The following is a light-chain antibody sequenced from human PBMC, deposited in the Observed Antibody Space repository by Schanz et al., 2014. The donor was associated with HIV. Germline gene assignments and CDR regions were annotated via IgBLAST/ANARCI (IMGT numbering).Light chain of an antibody. CDR1: QSVSSY. CDR2: SAS. Sequence: EIVLPQSPATLSLSPGERATLSCRASQSVSSYLAWYQQKPGQAPRLLIYSASSRATGIPDRFSGSGSGTDFTLTITRLEPEDFAVYYCQQYGSSPPYTFGQGTKLEIK. J-gene: IGKJ2*01. V-gene: IGKV3-20*01. CDR3: QQYGSSPPYT.